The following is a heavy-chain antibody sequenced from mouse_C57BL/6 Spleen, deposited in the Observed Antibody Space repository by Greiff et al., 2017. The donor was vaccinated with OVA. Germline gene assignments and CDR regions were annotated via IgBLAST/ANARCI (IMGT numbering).Heavy chain of an antibody. V-gene: IGHV1-50*01. J-gene: IGHJ1*03. D-gene: IGHD2-1*01. Sequence: QVHVKQPGAELVKPGASVKLSCKASGYTFTSYWMQWVKQRPGQGLEWIGEIDPSDSYTNYNQKFKGKATLTVDKSSSTAYMQLSSLTSEDSAVYYCARPGGNYLYWYFDVWGTGTTVTVSS. CDR2: IDPSDSYT. CDR1: GYTFTSYW. CDR3: ARPGGNYLYWYFDV.